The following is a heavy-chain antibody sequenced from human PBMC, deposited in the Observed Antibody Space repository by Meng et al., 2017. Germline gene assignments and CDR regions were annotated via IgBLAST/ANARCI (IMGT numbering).Heavy chain of an antibody. CDR2: MNEDGTTI. V-gene: IGHV3-74*01. Sequence: EVPVVESGGGLVQPGGSLRLSCAASGFTISSFWMHWVRQAPGKGLVWVSRMNEDGTTISHAGSVKGRFTISRDSARNTLYLQMSSLRVEDTAVYYCVRDFGGNSDYWGQGTLVTVSS. J-gene: IGHJ4*02. CDR3: VRDFGGNSDY. CDR1: GFTISSFW. D-gene: IGHD4-23*01.